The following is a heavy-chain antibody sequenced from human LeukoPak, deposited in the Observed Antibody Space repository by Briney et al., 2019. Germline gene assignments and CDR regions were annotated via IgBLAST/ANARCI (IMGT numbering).Heavy chain of an antibody. Sequence: GGSLRLSCAASGFTFSNYGMYWVRQAPGKGLEWVAFIRYDGSNKYYADSVKGRFTISRDNSKNTLYLQMNSLRAEDTAVYYCAKERSTMVRGGAPNWFDPWGQGTLVTVSS. J-gene: IGHJ5*02. CDR2: IRYDGSNK. V-gene: IGHV3-30*02. D-gene: IGHD3-10*01. CDR1: GFTFSNYG. CDR3: AKERSTMVRGGAPNWFDP.